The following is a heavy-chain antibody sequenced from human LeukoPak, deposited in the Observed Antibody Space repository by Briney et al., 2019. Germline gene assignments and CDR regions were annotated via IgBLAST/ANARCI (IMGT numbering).Heavy chain of an antibody. D-gene: IGHD6-19*01. CDR2: IIALFGXA. Sequence: GASVXXXXXXSXXTFISYVXXWVRQAPGQGGEWMGXIIALFGXANYVQKFQGRVTINAEESTSTDYMEVRRLREGGTAVYFCGRAPYSSGGSTNYYYYYYMDVWGKGTTVTVSS. CDR1: XXTFISYV. V-gene: IGHV1-69*13. J-gene: IGHJ6*03. CDR3: GRAPYSSGGSTNYYYYYYMDV.